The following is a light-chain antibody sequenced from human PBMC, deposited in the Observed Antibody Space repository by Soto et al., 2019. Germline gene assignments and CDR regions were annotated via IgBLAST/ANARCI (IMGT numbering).Light chain of an antibody. CDR2: GGTGGPVV. Sequence: QSVLTQPASASASLGASVTLTCTLSSGYSRHTVDWPQWRPGKGPRFVVRGGTGGPVVSKGDGIPDRFSVLGSGLNRSLTARNIQEEDERAYHCGCRVFGGGTKLTVL. V-gene: IGLV9-49*01. CDR1: SGYSRHT. CDR3: GCRV. J-gene: IGLJ3*02.